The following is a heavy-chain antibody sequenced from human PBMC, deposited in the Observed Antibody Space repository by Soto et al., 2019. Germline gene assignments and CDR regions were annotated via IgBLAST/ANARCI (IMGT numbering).Heavy chain of an antibody. V-gene: IGHV1-69*01. CDR1: GGTFSSYA. CDR3: ARVEAYCGGDCFPHAFDI. J-gene: IGHJ3*02. D-gene: IGHD2-21*02. CDR2: IIPIFGTA. Sequence: QVQLVQSGAEVKKPGSSVKVSCKASGGTFSSYAISWVRQAPGQGLEWMGGIIPIFGTANYAQKFQGRVTITADESTSTAYMELSSLRSEDTAVYYCARVEAYCGGDCFPHAFDIWGQGTMVTVSS.